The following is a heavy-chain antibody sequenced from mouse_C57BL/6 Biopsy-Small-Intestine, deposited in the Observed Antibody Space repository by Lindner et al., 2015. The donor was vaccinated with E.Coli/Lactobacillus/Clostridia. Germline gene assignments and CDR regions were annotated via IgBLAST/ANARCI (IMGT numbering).Heavy chain of an antibody. CDR3: ARVKVIAVGGKGWFDP. CDR1: GYNFIDYY. V-gene: IGHV14-4*02. D-gene: IGHD1-3*01. J-gene: IGHJ3*01. Sequence: SVKVSCKASGYNFIDYYIHWVRQAPGQGLEWMGWINPDTGDTEYAPKFQGRVTMTRDTSINSAYMEVSSLRSDDTAVYFCARVKVIAVGGKGWFDPWGQGTLVTVS. CDR2: INPDTGDT.